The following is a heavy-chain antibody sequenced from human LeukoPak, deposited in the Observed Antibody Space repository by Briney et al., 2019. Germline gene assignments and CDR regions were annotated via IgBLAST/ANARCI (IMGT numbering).Heavy chain of an antibody. D-gene: IGHD3-3*01. Sequence: ASVKVSCKFSGYTLTELSMHWVRQPPGKGLEWMGGFDPESGGTSCAQKFQGRVTMTEATSTDTAYVELSSLRSEDTAVYYCATVAIGGYYTLLAEYFQHWGQGTLVTVSS. J-gene: IGHJ1*01. CDR2: FDPESGGT. CDR3: ATVAIGGYYTLLAEYFQH. V-gene: IGHV1-24*01. CDR1: GYTLTELS.